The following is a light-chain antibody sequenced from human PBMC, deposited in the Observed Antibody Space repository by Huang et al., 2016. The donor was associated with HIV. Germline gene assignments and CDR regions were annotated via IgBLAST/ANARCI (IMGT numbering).Light chain of an antibody. CDR1: QSVSSN. J-gene: IGKJ5*01. CDR3: QQYNNWPRT. V-gene: IGKV3-15*01. Sequence: EIVMTQSPATLSVSPGERATLSCRASQSVSSNLAWYQQKPGQAPRPLIYGASTRATGIPARFRGSGSGTEFTLTISSLQSEDFAVYYCQQYNNWPRTFGQGTRLEIK. CDR2: GAS.